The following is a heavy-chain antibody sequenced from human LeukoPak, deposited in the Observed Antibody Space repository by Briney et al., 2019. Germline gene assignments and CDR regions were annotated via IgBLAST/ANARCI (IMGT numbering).Heavy chain of an antibody. CDR1: GFDVSINY. V-gene: IGHV3-66*01. CDR2: IHNDGST. Sequence: GGSLRLSCAASGFDVSINYMNWIRQSPEKGLEWVSIIHNDGSTYYADSVKGRFTVSRDNSKNTVSLQMDSLRADDTAVYYCAKERGTDYYYFDYWGQGALVTVSS. CDR3: AKERGTDYYYFDY. J-gene: IGHJ4*02. D-gene: IGHD1-1*01.